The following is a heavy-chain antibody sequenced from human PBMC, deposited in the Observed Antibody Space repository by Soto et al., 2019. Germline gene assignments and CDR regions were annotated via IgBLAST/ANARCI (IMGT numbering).Heavy chain of an antibody. CDR3: ARAVTGTTSIWFDP. D-gene: IGHD1-1*01. CDR2: IYYSGST. V-gene: IGHV4-31*03. Sequence: PSETLSLTCTVSGGSISSGGYYWSWIRQHPGKGLEWIGYIYYSGSTYYNPSLKSRVTISVDTSKNQFSLKLSSVTAADTAVYYCARAVTGTTSIWFDPWGQGTLVTVSS. J-gene: IGHJ5*02. CDR1: GGSISSGGYY.